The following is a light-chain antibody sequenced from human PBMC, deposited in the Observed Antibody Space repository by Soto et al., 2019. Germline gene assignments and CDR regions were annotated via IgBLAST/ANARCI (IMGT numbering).Light chain of an antibody. CDR1: QFVTNN. CDR2: YAS. J-gene: IGKJ4*01. V-gene: IGKV3-15*01. Sequence: EILMTQSPATLSVSPGERVTIFCRVSQFVTNNLAWYQHKPGQAPRLLISYASTGATGIPARFSGSGYGTDFTLTINSLQSEDFASYYCQQYHRWPVTLGGGTRVEIK. CDR3: QQYHRWPVT.